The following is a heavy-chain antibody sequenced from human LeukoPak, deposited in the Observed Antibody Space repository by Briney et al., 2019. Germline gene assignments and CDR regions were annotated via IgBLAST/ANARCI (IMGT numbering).Heavy chain of an antibody. J-gene: IGHJ4*02. V-gene: IGHV4-39*01. CDR1: GGSISSSSYY. CDR2: IYYSGST. Sequence: SETLSLTCTVSGGSISSSSYYWGWIRQPPGKGLEWIGSIYYSGSTYYNPSLKSRVTISVDTSKNQFSLKLSSVTAADTAVYYCARAVPPGYSSSWYLAFDYWGRGTLVTVSS. D-gene: IGHD6-13*01. CDR3: ARAVPPGYSSSWYLAFDY.